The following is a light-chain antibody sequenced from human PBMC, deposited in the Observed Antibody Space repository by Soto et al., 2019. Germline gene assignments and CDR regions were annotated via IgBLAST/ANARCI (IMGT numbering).Light chain of an antibody. CDR1: QSVSSSY. J-gene: IGKJ1*01. CDR2: GAS. Sequence: EIVLTQSPGTLALSPGDRATLSCRSSQSVSSSYLAWYQQKPGQAPRLLIYGASSRATGIPDRLSGSGSGTEFTLTISSLESDDFALYFCQEYNDWPLRTFGQGTKVDI. V-gene: IGKV3-20*01. CDR3: QEYNDWPLRT.